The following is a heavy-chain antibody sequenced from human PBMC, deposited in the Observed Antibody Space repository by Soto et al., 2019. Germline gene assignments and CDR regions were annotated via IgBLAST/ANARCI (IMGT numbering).Heavy chain of an antibody. CDR1: GVSISVTSYY. CDR3: ARHGSF. CDR2: IYYSGET. D-gene: IGHD3-16*02. Sequence: KASETLSLTCTVSGVSISVTSYYWGWIRQTPAKGLEWIGTIYYSGETFYNPSLKSRVTISIDTSKNHFSLNLTSVTAADTAIYYCARHGSFWGQGALVTVSS. V-gene: IGHV4-39*01. J-gene: IGHJ1*01.